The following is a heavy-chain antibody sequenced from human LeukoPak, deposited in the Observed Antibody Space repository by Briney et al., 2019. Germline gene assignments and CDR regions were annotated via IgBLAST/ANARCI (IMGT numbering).Heavy chain of an antibody. CDR3: ARGGRDGVVSGYYYYYGMDV. J-gene: IGHJ6*02. Sequence: ASVKVSCKASGGTFSSYAISWVRQAPGQGLEWMGRIIPILGIANYAQKFQGRVTITADKSTSTAYMELSSLRSEDTAVYYCARGGRDGVVSGYYYYYGMDVWGQGTTVTVSS. CDR1: GGTFSSYA. V-gene: IGHV1-69*04. D-gene: IGHD5-24*01. CDR2: IIPILGIA.